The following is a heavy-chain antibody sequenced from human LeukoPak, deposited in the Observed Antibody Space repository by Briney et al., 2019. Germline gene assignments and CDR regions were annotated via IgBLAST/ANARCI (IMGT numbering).Heavy chain of an antibody. CDR3: AKRGAEVGTTVAPGDY. CDR2: INPNSGGT. Sequence: GASVKVSCKASGYTFTGYYMHWVRQAPGQGLEWMGWINPNSGGTNYAQKFQGRVTMTRDTSISTAYMELSRLRSDDTAVYYCAKRGAEVGTTVAPGDYWGQGTLLTVSS. CDR1: GYTFTGYY. J-gene: IGHJ4*02. V-gene: IGHV1-2*02. D-gene: IGHD1-26*01.